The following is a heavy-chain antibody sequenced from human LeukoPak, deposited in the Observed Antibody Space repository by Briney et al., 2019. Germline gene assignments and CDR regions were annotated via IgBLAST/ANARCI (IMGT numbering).Heavy chain of an antibody. Sequence: GRSLRLSCAASGFTFSTYGMHWVRQAPGKGLEWVAVISYGGSIKYYADSVKGRFPISRDNSKNTLYLQMNSLRAEDTAVYCCAKDHDYDILTGYPHPRDYGGQETVVTVSS. D-gene: IGHD3-9*01. CDR2: ISYGGSIK. J-gene: IGHJ4*02. CDR1: GFTFSTYG. V-gene: IGHV3-30*18. CDR3: AKDHDYDILTGYPHPRDY.